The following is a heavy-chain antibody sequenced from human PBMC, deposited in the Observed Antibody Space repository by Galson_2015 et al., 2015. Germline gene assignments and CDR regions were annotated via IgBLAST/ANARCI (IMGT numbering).Heavy chain of an antibody. CDR1: GYNFTDYY. J-gene: IGHJ3*02. V-gene: IGHV1-2*06. Sequence: SVKVSCKASGYNFTDYYMHWARQAPGQGLDWMGRINPNSGGTNCAQKFQGRVTMTRDTSISTAYMELSRLMSDDTAVYYCARSAVAGSGAFDIWGQGTKVTVSS. D-gene: IGHD6-19*01. CDR2: INPNSGGT. CDR3: ARSAVAGSGAFDI.